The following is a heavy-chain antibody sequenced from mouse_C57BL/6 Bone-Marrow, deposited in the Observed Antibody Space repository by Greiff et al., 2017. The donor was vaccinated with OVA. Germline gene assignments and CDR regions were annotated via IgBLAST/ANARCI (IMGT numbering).Heavy chain of an antibody. J-gene: IGHJ4*01. Sequence: VQLQQSGPELVKPGASVKISCTASGYSFTGYYMNWVKQSPEKSLEWIGEINPSTGGTTYNQKFKAKATLTVEKSSSTAYMQRKSLTSEDSAVYYCAREEADDYAMDYWGQGTSVTVSS. CDR1: GYSFTGYY. CDR2: INPSTGGT. V-gene: IGHV1-42*01. CDR3: AREEADDYAMDY.